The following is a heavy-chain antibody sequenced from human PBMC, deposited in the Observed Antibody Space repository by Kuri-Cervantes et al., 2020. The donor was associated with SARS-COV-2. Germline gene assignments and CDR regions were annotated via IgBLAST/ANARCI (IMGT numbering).Heavy chain of an antibody. V-gene: IGHV3-7*04. CDR3: ARGVVPAAIRYYYYYYYMDV. D-gene: IGHD2-2*02. Sequence: GESLKISCAASGFTFSSYWMSWVRQAPGKGLEWVANIKQDGSEKYYVDSVKGRSTISRDNAKNSLYLQMNSLRAEDTAVYYCARGVVPAAIRYYYYYYYMDVWGKGTTVTVSS. J-gene: IGHJ6*03. CDR1: GFTFSSYW. CDR2: IKQDGSEK.